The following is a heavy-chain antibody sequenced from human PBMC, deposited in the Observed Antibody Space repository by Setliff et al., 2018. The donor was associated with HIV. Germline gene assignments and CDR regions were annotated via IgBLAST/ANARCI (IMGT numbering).Heavy chain of an antibody. CDR1: GGSISTSNW. J-gene: IGHJ4*02. CDR3: ARSRLHYYDSSGYYPSYFDY. Sequence: SETLSLTCTVSGGSISTSNWWGWIRQTPGKGLEWIGYIYYSGSTNYNPSPKSRVTISVDTSRNKFSLKLSSATAADTAVYNCARSRLHYYDSSGYYPSYFDYWGQGTLVTVSS. D-gene: IGHD3-22*01. CDR2: IYYSGST. V-gene: IGHV4-28*01.